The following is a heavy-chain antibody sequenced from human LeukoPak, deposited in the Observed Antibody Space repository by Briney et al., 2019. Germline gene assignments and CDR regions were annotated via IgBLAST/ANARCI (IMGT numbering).Heavy chain of an antibody. CDR1: GFTFSSYG. J-gene: IGHJ4*02. D-gene: IGHD5-18*01. CDR2: IRYDGSNK. Sequence: GGSLRLSCAASGFTFSSYGMNWVRQAPGKGLEGVAFIRYDGSNKYYADSVKGRFTISRDNSKNTLYLQMNSLRAEDTAVYYCAKDLDSYGYIGYYFDYWGQGTLVTVSS. V-gene: IGHV3-30*02. CDR3: AKDLDSYGYIGYYFDY.